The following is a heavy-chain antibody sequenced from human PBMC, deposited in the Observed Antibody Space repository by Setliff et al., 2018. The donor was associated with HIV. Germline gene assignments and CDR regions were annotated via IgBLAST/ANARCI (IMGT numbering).Heavy chain of an antibody. V-gene: IGHV1-18*01. CDR1: GYPFTSYA. CDR2: ISGYNGKT. Sequence: ASVKVSCKTSGYPFTSYALTWVRQAPGQGLEWMGWISGYNGKTNYPQKLQGRVTMTIDTSTSTVYMDLRSLTSDDTAVYYCGRVPYKSAWFSGGHNPFDVWGQGTMVTVSS. J-gene: IGHJ3*01. D-gene: IGHD6-19*01. CDR3: GRVPYKSAWFSGGHNPFDV.